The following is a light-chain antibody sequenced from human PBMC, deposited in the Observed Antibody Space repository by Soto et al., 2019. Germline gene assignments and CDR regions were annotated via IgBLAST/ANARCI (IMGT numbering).Light chain of an antibody. CDR2: NTY. Sequence: EIVMTQSPATLSVSPGERATLSCRAGQSIGNSLAWYQQRPGQPPRLLIYNTYTRASGVPASFSGSGSGTEFTLTITSLQSEDFAVYYCQQYNNWPRTFGQGTRVEIQ. CDR3: QQYNNWPRT. V-gene: IGKV3-15*01. J-gene: IGKJ1*01. CDR1: QSIGNS.